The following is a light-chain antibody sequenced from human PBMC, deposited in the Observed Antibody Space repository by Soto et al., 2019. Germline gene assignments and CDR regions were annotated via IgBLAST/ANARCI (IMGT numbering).Light chain of an antibody. Sequence: DIRMTQSPSTLSAFVGDRVTITCRASQSISLSLAWYQQKPGKAPDLLISDASNLERGVPSRFSGSGSGTEFTLNISRLQPDDFATYYCQQYNSYWTFGPGTKVDIX. CDR2: DAS. CDR3: QQYNSYWT. CDR1: QSISLS. V-gene: IGKV1-5*01. J-gene: IGKJ1*01.